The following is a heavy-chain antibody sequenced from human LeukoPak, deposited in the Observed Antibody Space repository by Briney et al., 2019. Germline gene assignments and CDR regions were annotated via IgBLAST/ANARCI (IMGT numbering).Heavy chain of an antibody. CDR3: ARDRHSNPLYYYYYGMDV. Sequence: GRSLRLSCAASGVTFSNYGMHWVRHAPGKGLEGVAVIWYDGSNKYYADSVKGRFTISRDNSKNTLYLQMNSLRAEDTAVYYCARDRHSNPLYYYYYGMDVWGQGTTVTVSS. D-gene: IGHD4-11*01. V-gene: IGHV3-33*01. J-gene: IGHJ6*02. CDR1: GVTFSNYG. CDR2: IWYDGSNK.